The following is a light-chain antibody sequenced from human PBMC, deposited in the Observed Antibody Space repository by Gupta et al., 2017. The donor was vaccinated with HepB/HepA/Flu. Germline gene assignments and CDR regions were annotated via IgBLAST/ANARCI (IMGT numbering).Light chain of an antibody. V-gene: IGKV1-5*03. J-gene: IGKJ1*01. CDR3: QQDSGYLT. CDR2: KAS. CDR1: QSISIW. Sequence: DIQMTQSPPTLSASIGDRITITCRDSQSISIWLAWYQQEPAKDPHLLIYKASTLGSGVPSRCSSSGSATESTLTSSRQQPDDSTNYCCQQDSGYLTFGQGTKVEIK.